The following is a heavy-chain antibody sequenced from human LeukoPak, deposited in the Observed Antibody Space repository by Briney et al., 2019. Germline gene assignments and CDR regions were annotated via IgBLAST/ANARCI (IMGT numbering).Heavy chain of an antibody. D-gene: IGHD2-21*02. J-gene: IGHJ4*02. V-gene: IGHV1-24*01. CDR1: GYTLTELS. CDR3: ATWCGGDCLYDFDY. CDR2: FDPEDGET. Sequence: ASVKVSCKVSGYTLTELSMHWVRQAPGKGLEWMGGFDPEDGETIYAQKFQGRVTMTEDTSTDTAYMELSSLRSEDTAVYYCATWCGGDCLYDFDYWGQGTLVTVSS.